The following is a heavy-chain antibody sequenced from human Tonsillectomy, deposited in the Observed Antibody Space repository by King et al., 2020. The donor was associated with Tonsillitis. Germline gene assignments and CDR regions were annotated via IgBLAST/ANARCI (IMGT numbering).Heavy chain of an antibody. CDR1: GGSISSSSYY. CDR2: IYNSGST. J-gene: IGHJ5*02. CDR3: ARPNGSGSYYNAWFDP. V-gene: IGHV4-39*07. Sequence: QLQESGPGLVKPSETLSLTCTVSGGSISSSSYYWGWIRQPPGKGLEWIGSIYNSGSTYYNPSLKSRVTILVDRSKNQFSLKLSSVTAAATAVYYCARPNGSGSYYNAWFDPWGQGTLVTVSS. D-gene: IGHD3-10*01.